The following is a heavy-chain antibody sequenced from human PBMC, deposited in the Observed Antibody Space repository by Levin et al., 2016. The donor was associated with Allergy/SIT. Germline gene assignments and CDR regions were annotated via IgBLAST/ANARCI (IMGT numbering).Heavy chain of an antibody. CDR3: ARDTLRITSQNIVIGALGYGMDV. D-gene: IGHD2/OR15-2a*01. V-gene: IGHV3-20*01. CDR2: INWNGGST. CDR1: GFTFDDYG. Sequence: GESLKISCAASGFTFDDYGMSWVRQAPGKGLEWVSGINWNGGSTGYADSVKGRFTISRDNAKNSLYLQMNSLRAEDTALYHCARDTLRITSQNIVIGALGYGMDVWGQGTTVTVSS. J-gene: IGHJ6*02.